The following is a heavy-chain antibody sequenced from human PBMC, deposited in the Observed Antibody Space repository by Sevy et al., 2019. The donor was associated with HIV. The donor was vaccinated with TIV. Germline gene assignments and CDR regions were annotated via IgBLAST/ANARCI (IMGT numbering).Heavy chain of an antibody. CDR2: ITSESGYI. D-gene: IGHD3-10*01. CDR1: GFTFSNSN. V-gene: IGHV3-21*01. Sequence: GGSLRLSCACAGFTFSNSNMNWVRQAPGKGLQWVSSITSESGYIYYADSVKGRFIISRDNAKNSVYLQMNSLRADDTAVYYCARDRVQPSHWYFDLWGRGTLVTVSS. J-gene: IGHJ2*01. CDR3: ARDRVQPSHWYFDL.